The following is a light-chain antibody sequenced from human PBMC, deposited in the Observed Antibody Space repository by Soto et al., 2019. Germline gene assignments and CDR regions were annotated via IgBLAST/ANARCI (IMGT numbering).Light chain of an antibody. CDR2: KAS. CDR1: QSISSW. Sequence: DIQMTQSPSTLSASVGDRVTITCRSSQSISSWLAWYQQKPGKAPKRLIYKASSLESGVPSRFSGSGSGTDVTLTISSLQPDDFATYYCQQYNSYPGLTFCVRTKVEIK. CDR3: QQYNSYPGLT. V-gene: IGKV1-5*03. J-gene: IGKJ4*01.